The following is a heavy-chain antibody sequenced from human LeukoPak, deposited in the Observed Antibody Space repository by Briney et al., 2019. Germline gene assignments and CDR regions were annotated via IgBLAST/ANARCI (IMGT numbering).Heavy chain of an antibody. CDR3: ARDHYSGIAARIDY. D-gene: IGHD6-6*01. CDR2: INPNSGGT. CDR1: GYTFTGYY. J-gene: IGHJ4*02. V-gene: IGHV1-2*02. Sequence: GASVKVSCKASGYTFTGYYIHWVRQAPGQGLEWMGWINPNSGGTNYAQKFQGSVTMTRDTSISTAYKELSRLRSDDTAVYYCARDHYSGIAARIDYWGQGTLVTVSS.